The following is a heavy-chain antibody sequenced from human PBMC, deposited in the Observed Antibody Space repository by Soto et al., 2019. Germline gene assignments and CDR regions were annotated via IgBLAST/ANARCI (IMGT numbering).Heavy chain of an antibody. CDR1: GFTFSSDG. V-gene: IGHV3-30*18. D-gene: IGHD3-3*01. J-gene: IGHJ4*02. Sequence: GGSLRLSCAASGFTFSSDGMHWVRQAPGEGPEWVAVISYDGSNKYYADSVKGRFTISRDNSKNTLYLQMNSLRAEDTAVYYCAKSGYDFWSGYYLIGYWGQGTLVTVS. CDR2: ISYDGSNK. CDR3: AKSGYDFWSGYYLIGY.